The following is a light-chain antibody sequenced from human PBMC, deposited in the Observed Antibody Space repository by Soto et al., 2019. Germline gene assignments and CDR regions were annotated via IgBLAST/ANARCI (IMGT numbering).Light chain of an antibody. V-gene: IGLV1-40*01. CDR3: QSYDSSLSGL. Sequence: QSVLTQPPSVSGAPGQRITISCTGNNSNIGAGYDVHWYQQLPGTAPKVVIYGNINRPSGVPDRFSGSKSGTSAFLAITGLQAEDEGDYYCQSYDSSLSGLFGGGTQLTVL. CDR2: GNI. J-gene: IGLJ3*02. CDR1: NSNIGAGYD.